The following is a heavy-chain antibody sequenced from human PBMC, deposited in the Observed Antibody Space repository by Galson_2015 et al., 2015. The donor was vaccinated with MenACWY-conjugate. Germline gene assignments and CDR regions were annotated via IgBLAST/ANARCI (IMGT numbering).Heavy chain of an antibody. CDR1: GFTFSDYY. J-gene: IGHJ4*02. D-gene: IGHD2-15*01. CDR3: AREGYCSGGSCYFSLSFDY. Sequence: SLRLSCAASGFTFSDYYMSWIRQAPGKGLEWVSYISSSSSYTNYADSVKGRFTISRDNAKNSLYLQMNSLRAEDTAVYYCAREGYCSGGSCYFSLSFDYWGQGTLVTVSS. V-gene: IGHV3-11*06. CDR2: ISSSSSYT.